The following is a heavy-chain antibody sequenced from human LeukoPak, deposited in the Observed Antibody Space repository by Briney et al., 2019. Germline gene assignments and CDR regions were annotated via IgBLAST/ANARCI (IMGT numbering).Heavy chain of an antibody. V-gene: IGHV1-2*02. CDR1: GYTFTGYY. Sequence: ASVKVSCKASGYTFTGYYMHWVRQAPGQGLEWMGWINPNSGGTNYAQKFQGRVTMTRDTSISTAYMELSRLRSDDTAVYYCARGPLIRMGGGGYYFDYWGQGTLVTVSS. CDR3: ARGPLIRMGGGGYYFDY. D-gene: IGHD3-16*01. J-gene: IGHJ4*02. CDR2: INPNSGGT.